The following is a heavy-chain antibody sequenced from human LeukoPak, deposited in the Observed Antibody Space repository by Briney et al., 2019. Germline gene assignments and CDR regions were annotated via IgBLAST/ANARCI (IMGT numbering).Heavy chain of an antibody. CDR1: GYTFTGYY. J-gene: IGHJ4*02. CDR3: ARAFQDHDSGYDYFDY. Sequence: ASVKVSCKASGYTFTGYYMHWVRQAPGQGLEWMGWINPNSGGTNYAQKFQGRVTMTRDTSISTAYMELSRLRSDDTAVYYCARAFQDHDSGYDYFDYWGQGTLVTVSS. V-gene: IGHV1-2*02. D-gene: IGHD5-12*01. CDR2: INPNSGGT.